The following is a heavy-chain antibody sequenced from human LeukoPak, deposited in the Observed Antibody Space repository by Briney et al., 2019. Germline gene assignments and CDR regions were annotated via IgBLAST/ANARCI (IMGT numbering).Heavy chain of an antibody. J-gene: IGHJ5*02. D-gene: IGHD3-3*01. Sequence: GGSLRLSCAASGFTFDDYAMHWVRQAPGKGLEWVSGISWNSGSIGYADSVKGRFTISRDNAKNSLYLQMNSLRAEDTAVYYCARDFWSGYQNWFDPWGQGTLVTVSS. CDR2: ISWNSGSI. V-gene: IGHV3-9*01. CDR3: ARDFWSGYQNWFDP. CDR1: GFTFDDYA.